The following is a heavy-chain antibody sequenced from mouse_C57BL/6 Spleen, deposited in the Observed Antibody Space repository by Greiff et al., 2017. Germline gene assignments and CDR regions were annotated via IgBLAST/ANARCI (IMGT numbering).Heavy chain of an antibody. CDR1: GFTFTDYN. J-gene: IGHJ3*01. CDR3: ARSGDYEGFGY. CDR2: INPNNGGT. V-gene: IGHV1-18*01. D-gene: IGHD2-4*01. Sequence: VQLQQSGPELVKPGASVKIPCKASGFTFTDYNMDWVKQSHGKSLEWFGDINPNNGGTIYTQKFKGKATLTVDKSSSTAYMELRRLTSEDTAVYYCARSGDYEGFGYWGQGTQVTVSA.